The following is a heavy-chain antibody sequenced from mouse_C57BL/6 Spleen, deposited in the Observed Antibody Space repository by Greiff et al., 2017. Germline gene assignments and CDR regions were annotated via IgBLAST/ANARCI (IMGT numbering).Heavy chain of an antibody. V-gene: IGHV1-80*01. CDR2: IYPGDGDT. CDR3: ARSAAYYIKGDYAMDY. Sequence: QVQLQQSGAELGKPGASVKISCKASGYAFSSYWMNWVKQRPGKGLEWIGQIYPGDGDTNYNGKFKGKATLTADKSSSTAYMQLSSLTSEDSAVYFCARSAAYYIKGDYAMDYWGQGTSGTVSS. J-gene: IGHJ4*01. D-gene: IGHD2-5*01. CDR1: GYAFSSYW.